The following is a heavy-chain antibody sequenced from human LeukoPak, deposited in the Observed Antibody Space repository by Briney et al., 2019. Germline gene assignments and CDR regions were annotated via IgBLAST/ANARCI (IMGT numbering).Heavy chain of an antibody. J-gene: IGHJ4*02. CDR2: IKQDGSEK. D-gene: IGHD3-22*01. CDR3: ARGELSSGYYYDY. V-gene: IGHV3-7*03. CDR1: GFTFSSYW. Sequence: GGSLRLSCAVSGFTFSSYWMSWVRQAPGKGLEWVANIKQDGSEKYYVDSVKGRFTISRDNAKNSLYLQMNSLRAEDTAVYYCARGELSSGYYYDYWGQGTLVTVSS.